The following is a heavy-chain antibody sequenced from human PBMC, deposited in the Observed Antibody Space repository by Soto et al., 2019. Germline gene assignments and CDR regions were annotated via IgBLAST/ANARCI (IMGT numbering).Heavy chain of an antibody. D-gene: IGHD6-6*01. CDR1: GFTFSSYG. V-gene: IGHV3-33*01. Sequence: QVQLVESGGGVVQPGRSLRLSCAASGFTFSSYGMHWVRQAPGKGLEWVAVIWYDGSNKYYADSVKGRFTISRDNSKKTLYLQMNSLRAEDTAVYYCARGGYGSSLDSYFDYWGQGTLVTVSS. CDR2: IWYDGSNK. CDR3: ARGGYGSSLDSYFDY. J-gene: IGHJ4*02.